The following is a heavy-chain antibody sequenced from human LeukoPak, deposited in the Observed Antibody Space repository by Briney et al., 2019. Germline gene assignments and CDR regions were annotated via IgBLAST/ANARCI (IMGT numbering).Heavy chain of an antibody. CDR3: ARLGTYYYDSSGYSY. V-gene: IGHV4-39*07. D-gene: IGHD3-22*01. J-gene: IGHJ4*02. Sequence: SETLSLTCTVSGGSISSSSYYWGWIRQPPGRGLEWIGEINHSGSTNYNPSLKSRVTISVDTSKNQFSLKLSSVTAADTAVYYCARLGTYYYDSSGYSYWGQGTLVTVSS. CDR1: GGSISSSSYY. CDR2: INHSGST.